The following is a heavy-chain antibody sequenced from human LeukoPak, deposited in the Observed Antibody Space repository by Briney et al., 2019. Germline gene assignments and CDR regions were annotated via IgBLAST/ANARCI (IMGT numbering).Heavy chain of an antibody. CDR3: ATDIHCSSTSCKGY. CDR2: FDPEDGET. V-gene: IGHV1-24*01. Sequence: ASVKVSCKVSGYTLTEFSMHWVRQAPGKGLEWMGGFDPEDGETIYAQKFQGRVTMTEDTSTDTAYMELSSLRSEDTAVYYCATDIHCSSTSCKGYWGQGTLVTVSS. J-gene: IGHJ4*02. CDR1: GYTLTEFS. D-gene: IGHD2-2*01.